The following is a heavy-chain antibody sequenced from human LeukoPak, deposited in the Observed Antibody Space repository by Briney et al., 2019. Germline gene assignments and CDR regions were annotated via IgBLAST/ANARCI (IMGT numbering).Heavy chain of an antibody. J-gene: IGHJ4*02. V-gene: IGHV3-7*04. CDR3: ARDIYGGHDY. CDR1: GFTFSNYW. CDR2: INQDGSER. D-gene: IGHD2-21*01. Sequence: GGSLRLSCAASGFTFSNYWMSWVRQAPGKGLEWVANINQDGSERSYVDSVEGRFTISRDNAKKSLYLHVNSLRAEDTAVYYCARDIYGGHDYWGQGTLLTVSS.